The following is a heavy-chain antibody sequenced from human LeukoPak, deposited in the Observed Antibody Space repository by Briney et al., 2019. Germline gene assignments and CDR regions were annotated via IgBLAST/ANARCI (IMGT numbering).Heavy chain of an antibody. J-gene: IGHJ4*02. CDR1: GLTVSSNY. Sequence: PGGSLRLSCAASGLTVSSNYMTWVRQAPGKGLEWVAVIHTGGDTYYPDPVQGRFTISRDSSKNTLHLQMNSLRGEDTAVYYCARVVSLSGIGYFDYWGRGTLVTVSS. CDR3: ARVVSLSGIGYFDY. V-gene: IGHV3-53*01. D-gene: IGHD3-10*01. CDR2: IHTGGDT.